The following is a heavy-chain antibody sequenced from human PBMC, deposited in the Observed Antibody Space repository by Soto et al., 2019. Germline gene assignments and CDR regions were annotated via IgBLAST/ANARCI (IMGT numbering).Heavy chain of an antibody. CDR2: ISYDGSNK. CDR1: GFTFSSYG. D-gene: IGHD3-3*01. CDR3: AKGGFWSDQTYYYYMDV. Sequence: PGGSLRLSCAASGFTFSSYGMHWVRQAPGKGLEWVAVISYDGSNKYYADSVKGRFTISRDNSKNTLYLQVNSLRAEDTAVYYCAKGGFWSDQTYYYYMDVWGKGTTVTVSS. J-gene: IGHJ6*03. V-gene: IGHV3-30*18.